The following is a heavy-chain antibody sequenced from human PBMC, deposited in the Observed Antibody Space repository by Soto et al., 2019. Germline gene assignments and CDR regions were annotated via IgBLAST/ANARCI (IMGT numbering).Heavy chain of an antibody. CDR3: AKGRSCYYYNCVDV. V-gene: IGHV3-23*01. CDR2: IIDSGGST. Sequence: PGGSLRLSCAASGFTFSSCAMGWVRQAPGKGLEWVSDIIDSGGSTYYADSVKGRFTISRDNSKSTLYLQMNSLRAEDTALYYCAKGRSCYYYNCVDVWDQATTVTVSS. D-gene: IGHD2-15*01. CDR1: GFTFSSCA. J-gene: IGHJ6*02.